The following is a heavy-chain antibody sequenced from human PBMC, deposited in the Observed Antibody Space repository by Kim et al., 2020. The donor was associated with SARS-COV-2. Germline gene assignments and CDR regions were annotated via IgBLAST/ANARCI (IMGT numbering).Heavy chain of an antibody. D-gene: IGHD3-16*02. Sequence: ASVKVSCKASGYTFTSYGISWVRQAPGQGLEWMGWISAYNGNTNYAQKLQGRVTMTTDTSTSTAYMELRSLRSDDTAVYYCARDAPMITFGGVIVQQTNWFDPWGQGTLVTVSS. CDR1: GYTFTSYG. CDR2: ISAYNGNT. CDR3: ARDAPMITFGGVIVQQTNWFDP. V-gene: IGHV1-18*04. J-gene: IGHJ5*02.